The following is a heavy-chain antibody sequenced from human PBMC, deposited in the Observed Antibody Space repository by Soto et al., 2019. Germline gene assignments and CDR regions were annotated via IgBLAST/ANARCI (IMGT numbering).Heavy chain of an antibody. CDR2: VTGSGGTT. Sequence: GGSLRLSCAASEFTFSSYAMSWVRQAPGKGLEWVSTVTGSGGTTYYADSVKGRFTISRDNSKSTLYLQMNSLRAEDTAVYYCANDRGGDYEYWGQGALVTVSS. CDR1: EFTFSSYA. V-gene: IGHV3-23*01. CDR3: ANDRGGDYEY. D-gene: IGHD4-17*01. J-gene: IGHJ4*02.